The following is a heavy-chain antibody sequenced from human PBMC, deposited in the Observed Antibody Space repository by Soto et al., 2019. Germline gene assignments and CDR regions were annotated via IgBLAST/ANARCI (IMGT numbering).Heavy chain of an antibody. CDR1: GYTFTNYA. Sequence: ASVKVSCKASGYTFTNYAMHWMRQAPGQGLEWMGWINAGNGNTKYSQKFQGRVTITRDTSASAAYMELSSLRSEDTAVYYCAREAGYYDRSGYNWFDPWGQGIQVTVSS. J-gene: IGHJ5*02. V-gene: IGHV1-3*01. CDR2: INAGNGNT. D-gene: IGHD3-22*01. CDR3: AREAGYYDRSGYNWFDP.